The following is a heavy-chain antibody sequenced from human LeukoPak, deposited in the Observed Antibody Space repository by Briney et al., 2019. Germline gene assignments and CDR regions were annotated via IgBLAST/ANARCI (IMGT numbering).Heavy chain of an antibody. CDR2: INHSGST. J-gene: IGHJ5*02. Sequence: SETLSLTCAVYGGSFSGYYWSWIRQPPGKGLEWIGEINHSGSTNDNPSLKSRVTISVDTSKNQFSLKRSSVTAADTAVYYCARSSRLLNWFDPWGQGPLVPVSS. CDR3: ARSSRLLNWFDP. V-gene: IGHV4-34*01. CDR1: GGSFSGYY.